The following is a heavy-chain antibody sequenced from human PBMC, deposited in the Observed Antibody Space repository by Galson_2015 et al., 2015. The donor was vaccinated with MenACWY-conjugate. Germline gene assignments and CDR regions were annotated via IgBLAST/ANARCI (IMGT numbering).Heavy chain of an antibody. CDR2: ICAGGISI. Sequence: SLRLSCAASGFAFSNYCMHWVRQAPGKGLECVSRICAGGISIMYGDSVRGRFTISRDDAENTLYLQMDSLRADDTAVCFCVRGSSGWRGMDIWGQGTTVTVSS. CDR3: VRGSSGWRGMDI. CDR1: GFAFSNYC. V-gene: IGHV3-74*03. D-gene: IGHD6-19*01. J-gene: IGHJ6*02.